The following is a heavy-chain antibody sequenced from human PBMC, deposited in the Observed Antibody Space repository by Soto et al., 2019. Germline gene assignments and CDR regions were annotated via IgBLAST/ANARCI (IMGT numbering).Heavy chain of an antibody. CDR3: ARELAYNWSYGDY. V-gene: IGHV4-59*12. CDR1: GGSISGYY. Sequence: SETLSLTCTISGGSISGYYWTWIRQSPGKGLEYIGYIYYSGSTNYNPSLNSRVTISADTSKNQFSLKLSSVTAADTAVYYCARELAYNWSYGDYWGQRTLVTVSS. J-gene: IGHJ4*02. D-gene: IGHD1-7*01. CDR2: IYYSGST.